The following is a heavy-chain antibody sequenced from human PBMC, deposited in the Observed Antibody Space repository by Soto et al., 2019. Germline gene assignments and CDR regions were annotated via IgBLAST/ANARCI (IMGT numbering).Heavy chain of an antibody. V-gene: IGHV3-30*18. J-gene: IGHJ2*01. CDR2: ISFDGNDQ. CDR3: AKDIHHLGIWYVDL. D-gene: IGHD3-16*01. Sequence: QVQLVESGGGVVQPGRSLRLSCAASGFTFSTYGMHWVRQSPGKGLEWVAVISFDGNDQYYADSVKGRFTISRDNSKNTVFLQMNRLRTEHTALYYCAKDIHHLGIWYVDLGGRGTLVSVSS. CDR1: GFTFSTYG.